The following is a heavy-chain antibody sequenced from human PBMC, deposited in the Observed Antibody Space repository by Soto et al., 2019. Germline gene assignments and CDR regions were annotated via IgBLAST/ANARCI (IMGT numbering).Heavy chain of an antibody. V-gene: IGHV1-2*06. CDR1: GYRFTTFY. CDR2: MNVDTGGT. D-gene: IGHD3-22*01. CDR3: AREGYDSSGYYYRGNYYYYYGMDV. Sequence: GASVKVSCKASGYRFTTFYIHWVRQAPGQGLEWMGRMNVDTGGTTYAQKFQGRVTMTRDTSISTAYMELRSLRSDDTAVYYCAREGYDSSGYYYRGNYYYYYGMDVWGQGTTVTVSS. J-gene: IGHJ6*02.